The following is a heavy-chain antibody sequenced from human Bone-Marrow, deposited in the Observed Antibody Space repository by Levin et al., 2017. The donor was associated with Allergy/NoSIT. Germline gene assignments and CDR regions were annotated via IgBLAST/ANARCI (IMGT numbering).Heavy chain of an antibody. V-gene: IGHV3-74*03. J-gene: IGHJ4*02. CDR1: GLSFRSYW. Sequence: GGSLRLSCAASGLSFRSYWMHWVRQAPGEGLVWVSRISTDGSRTMYADSVKGRFTISRDNAKNTLYLDTNSLRVEATAVYYCASEYYGVLTGYYYDYWGQGTLVTVSS. D-gene: IGHD3-9*01. CDR2: ISTDGSRT. CDR3: ASEYYGVLTGYYYDY.